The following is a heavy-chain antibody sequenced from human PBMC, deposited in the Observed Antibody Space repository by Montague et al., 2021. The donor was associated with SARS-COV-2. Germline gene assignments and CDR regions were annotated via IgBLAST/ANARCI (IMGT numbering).Heavy chain of an antibody. V-gene: IGHV3-7*01. CDR3: ARHTFQYFDY. CDR2: IIPDGTKK. CDR1: GFSFSDYW. J-gene: IGHJ4*02. D-gene: IGHD2/OR15-2a*01. Sequence: SLRLSCAASGFSFSDYWMTWVRQAPGKGLEWVANIIPDGTKKYSMDSMKGRFTISRDNAKNSQYLQMNSLRAEDTAVYYCARHTFQYFDYWGQGTLVTVSS.